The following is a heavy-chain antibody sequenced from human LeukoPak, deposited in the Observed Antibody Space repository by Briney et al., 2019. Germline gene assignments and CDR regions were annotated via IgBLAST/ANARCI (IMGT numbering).Heavy chain of an antibody. CDR2: ISGSGCST. CDR3: AKKYVDDYYFDY. V-gene: IGHV3-23*01. Sequence: PGGSLRLSCAASGFTFSSYAMSWVRQAPGKGLEWVSAISGSGCSTYYADSVKGRFTISRDNSKNTLYLQMNSLRAEDTAVYYCAKKYVDDYYFDYWGQGTLVTVSS. CDR1: GFTFSSYA. J-gene: IGHJ4*02. D-gene: IGHD3-16*01.